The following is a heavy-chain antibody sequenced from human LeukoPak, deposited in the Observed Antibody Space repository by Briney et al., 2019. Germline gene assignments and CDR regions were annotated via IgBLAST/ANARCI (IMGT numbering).Heavy chain of an antibody. J-gene: IGHJ4*02. D-gene: IGHD3-22*01. V-gene: IGHV4-30-2*01. CDR3: ARGENYYDSSGFQYPY. Sequence: SQTLSLTCAVSGGSISSGGYSWSWIRQPPGKGLEWIGYIYHSGSTYYNPSLKSRVTISVDRSKNQFSLKLSSVTAADTAVYYCARGENYYDSSGFQYPYWGQGTLVTVSS. CDR1: GGSISSGGYS. CDR2: IYHSGST.